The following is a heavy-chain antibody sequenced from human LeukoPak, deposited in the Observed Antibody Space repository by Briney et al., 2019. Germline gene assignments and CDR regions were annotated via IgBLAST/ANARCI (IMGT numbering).Heavy chain of an antibody. J-gene: IGHJ6*04. V-gene: IGHV3-48*03. CDR2: ISSSGSTI. CDR3: AELGITMIGGV. CDR1: GLTYNNYV. D-gene: IGHD3-10*02. Sequence: GTSQRLSCAASGLTYNNYVMNWVRQAPGKGLEWVSYISSSGSTIYYADSVKGRFTISRDNAKNSLYLQMNSLRAEDTAVYYCAELGITMIGGVWGKGTTVTISS.